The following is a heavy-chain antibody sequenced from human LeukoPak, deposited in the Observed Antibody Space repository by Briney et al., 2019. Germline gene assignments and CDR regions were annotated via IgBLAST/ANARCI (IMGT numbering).Heavy chain of an antibody. D-gene: IGHD2-2*01. CDR1: GYTFTGYY. CDR3: AREIRRTSCAYDD. Sequence: GASVKVSCKSAGYTFTGYYMHWVRQAPGQGLEWMGWINPNSGGTNYAQKFQGRVTMTRDTSISTAYMELSKLRSDDTAVYYCAREIRRTSCAYDDWGQGNLVTVSS. J-gene: IGHJ4*02. V-gene: IGHV1-2*02. CDR2: INPNSGGT.